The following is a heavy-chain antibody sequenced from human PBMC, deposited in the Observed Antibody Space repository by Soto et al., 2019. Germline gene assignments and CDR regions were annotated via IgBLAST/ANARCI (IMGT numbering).Heavy chain of an antibody. V-gene: IGHV3-49*04. D-gene: IGHD1-7*01. Sequence: PVGSLRLSCTSSVCTFGDYAMSWVRHSPGKWLEWVGFIRSKAYGGTTEYAASVKGRFTISRDDSKSIAYLQMNSLKTEDTAVYYCTRDKPSFNWNYVHYYYGMEVWGQGTTVSVSS. CDR3: TRDKPSFNWNYVHYYYGMEV. J-gene: IGHJ6*02. CDR1: VCTFGDYA. CDR2: IRSKAYGGTT.